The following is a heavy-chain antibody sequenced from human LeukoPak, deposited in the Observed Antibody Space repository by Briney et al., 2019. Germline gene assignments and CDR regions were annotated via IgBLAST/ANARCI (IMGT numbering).Heavy chain of an antibody. D-gene: IGHD3-10*01. V-gene: IGHV3-30*03. Sequence: GGSLRLSCAASGFTFRSYVMDWVRQTQGKGMEWVAVISYDGSNVNYTDSVKGRFIISRDNSKHTLYLQMNSLRAEDTAVYYCARGFYGAGSYRWFHPWGQGALVTVSS. CDR1: GFTFRSYV. CDR3: ARGFYGAGSYRWFHP. CDR2: ISYDGSNV. J-gene: IGHJ5*02.